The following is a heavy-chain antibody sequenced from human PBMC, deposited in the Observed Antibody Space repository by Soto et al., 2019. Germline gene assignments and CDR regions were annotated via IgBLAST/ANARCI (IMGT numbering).Heavy chain of an antibody. Sequence: QVQLVQSGAEVKKPGSSVKVSCKASGGSFSSYAISWVRQAPGQGLEWMGGIIPIFGTANYAQKFQGRVTITTDKSTSTAYMDLSSPRSVDTAVYYCASGDYGDYVIALDYWGQGTLVTVSS. CDR3: ASGDYGDYVIALDY. D-gene: IGHD4-17*01. J-gene: IGHJ4*02. V-gene: IGHV1-69*06. CDR1: GGSFSSYA. CDR2: IIPIFGTA.